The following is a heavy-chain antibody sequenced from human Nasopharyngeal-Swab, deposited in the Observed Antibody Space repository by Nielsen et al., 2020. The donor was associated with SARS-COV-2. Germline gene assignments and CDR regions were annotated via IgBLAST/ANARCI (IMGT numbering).Heavy chain of an antibody. J-gene: IGHJ4*02. CDR2: ISYDGSNK. V-gene: IGHV3-30*04. CDR3: AAHDFWSGYPY. Sequence: GGSLRLSCAASGFTFSSYAMHWVRQAPGKGLEWVAVISYDGSNKYYADSVKGRFTISRDNSKNTLYLQMNSLRAEDTAVYYCAAHDFWSGYPYWGQGTLVTVSS. D-gene: IGHD3-3*01. CDR1: GFTFSSYA.